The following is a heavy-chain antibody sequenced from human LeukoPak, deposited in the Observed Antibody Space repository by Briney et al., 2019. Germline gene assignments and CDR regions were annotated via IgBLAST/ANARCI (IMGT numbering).Heavy chain of an antibody. CDR1: GGSISSNSYY. D-gene: IGHD6-6*01. CDR3: ARAAPIAARYMDV. CDR2: INHSGST. V-gene: IGHV4-39*07. J-gene: IGHJ6*03. Sequence: SETLSLTCTVSGGSISSNSYYWSWIRQPPGKGLEWIGEINHSGSTNYNPSLKSRVTISVDTSKNQFSLKLSSVTAADTAVYYCARAAPIAARYMDVWGKGTTVTVSS.